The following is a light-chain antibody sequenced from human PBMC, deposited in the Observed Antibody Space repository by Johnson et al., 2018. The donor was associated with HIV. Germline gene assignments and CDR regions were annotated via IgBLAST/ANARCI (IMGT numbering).Light chain of an antibody. CDR1: SSNIGKNY. CDR2: ENN. Sequence: QSVLTQPPSVSAAPGQKVTISCSGSSSNIGKNYVSWYQQLPGTAAKVLIYENNQRPSGIPDRFSGSKSGASATLGITGLQSGDEADYYCGTWDSSLSGVFGTGTKVTV. CDR3: GTWDSSLSGV. J-gene: IGLJ1*01. V-gene: IGLV1-51*02.